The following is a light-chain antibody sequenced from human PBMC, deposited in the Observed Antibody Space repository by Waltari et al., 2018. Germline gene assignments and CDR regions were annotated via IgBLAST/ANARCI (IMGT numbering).Light chain of an antibody. CDR1: SSDVGGYRF. CDR3: SSFAGNSIWI. J-gene: IGLJ3*02. Sequence: QSALTQPPSASGSPGQSVTISCTGTSSDVGGYRFVSWYQQHPGYPPKLIIYEVMKRPSGVPDRFSGSKSGNTASLTISGLQVEDEADYYCSSFAGNSIWIFGGGTKLTVL. CDR2: EVM. V-gene: IGLV2-8*01.